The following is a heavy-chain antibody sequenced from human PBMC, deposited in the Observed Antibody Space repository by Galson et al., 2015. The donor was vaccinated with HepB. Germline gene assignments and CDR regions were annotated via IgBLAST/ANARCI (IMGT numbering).Heavy chain of an antibody. CDR1: GFTFSSYS. V-gene: IGHV3-21*01. CDR3: ARDVPVDSGSYGDAFDI. Sequence: SLRLSCAASGFTFSSYSMNWVRQAPGKGLEWVSSISSSSSYIYYADSVKGRFTISRDNAKNSLYLQMNSLRAEDTAVYYCARDVPVDSGSYGDAFDIWGQGTMVTVSS. D-gene: IGHD1-26*01. J-gene: IGHJ3*02. CDR2: ISSSSSYI.